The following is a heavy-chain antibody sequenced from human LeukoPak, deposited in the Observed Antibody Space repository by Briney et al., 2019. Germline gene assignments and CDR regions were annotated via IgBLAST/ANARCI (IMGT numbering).Heavy chain of an antibody. D-gene: IGHD6-19*01. Sequence: SETLSLTCTVSGGSISSGDYYWSWIRQPPGKGLEWIGYIYYSGSTYYNPSLKSRVTISVDTSKNQFSLKLSSVTAADTAVYYCARGSVRLVHDYWGQGTLVTVSS. V-gene: IGHV4-30-4*01. CDR2: IYYSGST. CDR3: ARGSVRLVHDY. CDR1: GGSISSGDYY. J-gene: IGHJ4*02.